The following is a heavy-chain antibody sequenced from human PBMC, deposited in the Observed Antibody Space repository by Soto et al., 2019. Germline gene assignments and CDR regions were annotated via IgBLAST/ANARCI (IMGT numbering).Heavy chain of an antibody. CDR2: ITTTGDA. J-gene: IGHJ6*03. V-gene: IGHV3-13*01. Sequence: GGSLRISCAASGFTFSNYDRHWVRQVTGKGLEWVSAITTTGDAYYPGSVKGRFTISRDNGKNSLDLQMNSLRAGDTAVYYCARGEKAFYYMDVWGKGTTVTVSS. CDR1: GFTFSNYD. CDR3: ARGEKAFYYMDV.